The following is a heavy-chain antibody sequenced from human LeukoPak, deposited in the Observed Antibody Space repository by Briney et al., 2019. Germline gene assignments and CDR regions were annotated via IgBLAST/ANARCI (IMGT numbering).Heavy chain of an antibody. CDR3: AKGASGSHYYSFDY. V-gene: IGHV3-23*01. Sequence: GGSLRLSCAASGFTFSSYGMSWVRQAPGEGLKWVTIISASGSNTIYADSVKGRFTISRDNSKNTLYLQMNSLRAEDTAVYYCAKGASGSHYYSFDYWGQGTLVTVSS. CDR1: GFTFSSYG. CDR2: ISASGSNT. D-gene: IGHD1-26*01. J-gene: IGHJ4*02.